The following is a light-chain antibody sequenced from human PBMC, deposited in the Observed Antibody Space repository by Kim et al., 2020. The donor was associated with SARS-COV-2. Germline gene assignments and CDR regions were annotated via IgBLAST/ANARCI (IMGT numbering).Light chain of an antibody. V-gene: IGLV2-14*03. Sequence: GQSLAVACTGTSSDVGGYNLVSWYQQRPGKATKLMIYDVSSRQSGVSTRFSGSKSGTTASLTISGLQAEDEADYYCSSYSSTTPVVFGGGTQLTV. CDR1: SSDVGGYNL. J-gene: IGLJ2*01. CDR2: DVS. CDR3: SSYSSTTPVV.